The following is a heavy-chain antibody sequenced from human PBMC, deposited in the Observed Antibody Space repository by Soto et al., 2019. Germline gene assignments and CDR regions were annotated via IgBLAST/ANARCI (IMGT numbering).Heavy chain of an antibody. Sequence: QVQLQESGPGLVKPSETLSLTCTVSGGSISSYYWSWIRQPPGKGLEWIGYIYSSGSTNYKPSHESRVTISIDTPRNQVSIKLSSETAAATAEYYCTSYGLGSYPRFDPWGQGTPVTVSS. J-gene: IGHJ5*02. CDR3: TSYGLGSYPRFDP. CDR1: GGSISSYY. D-gene: IGHD3-10*01. CDR2: IYSSGST. V-gene: IGHV4-59*03.